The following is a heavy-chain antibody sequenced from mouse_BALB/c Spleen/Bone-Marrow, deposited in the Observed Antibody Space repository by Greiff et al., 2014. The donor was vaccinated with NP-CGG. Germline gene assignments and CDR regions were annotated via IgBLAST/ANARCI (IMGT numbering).Heavy chain of an antibody. CDR3: ATAFAY. V-gene: IGHV14-3*02. Sequence: VQIQQSGAELVKPGASVKLSCTASGFNIKDTYMHWVKQRPGQGLEWIGRIDPANGNTKYDPNVQGKATISADKNTNTVYMQLSSLTSEDSAVYSCATAFAYWGEGTRVSV. CDR2: IDPANGNT. J-gene: IGHJ3*01. CDR1: GFNIKDTY.